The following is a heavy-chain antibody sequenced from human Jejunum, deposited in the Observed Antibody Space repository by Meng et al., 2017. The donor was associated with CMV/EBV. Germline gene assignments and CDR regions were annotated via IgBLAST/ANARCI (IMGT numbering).Heavy chain of an antibody. D-gene: IGHD3-3*01. Sequence: YVIGWVRMAPGQGLEWLGGIIPILGVANYAQKFQGRITITADKSTSTAYMELSSLRSEDTAVFYCASGTIFGVVTPYYYGLDVWGQGTTVTVSS. V-gene: IGHV1-69*10. CDR3: ASGTIFGVVTPYYYGLDV. CDR2: IIPILGVA. J-gene: IGHJ6*02. CDR1: YV.